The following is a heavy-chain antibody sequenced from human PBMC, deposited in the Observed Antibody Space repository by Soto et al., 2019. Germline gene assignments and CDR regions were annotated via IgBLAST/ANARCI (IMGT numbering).Heavy chain of an antibody. CDR2: ISGSGGST. CDR1: GFTFSSYA. CDR3: AKERGYNYGYDALDV. D-gene: IGHD5-18*01. Sequence: GGSLRLSCAASGFTFSSYAMSWVRQAPGKGLEWVSGISGSGGSTYYADSVKGRFTISRDNSKNTLYLQTNSLRAEDTAVYYCAKERGYNYGYDALDVWGQATMVTGSS. V-gene: IGHV3-23*01. J-gene: IGHJ6*01.